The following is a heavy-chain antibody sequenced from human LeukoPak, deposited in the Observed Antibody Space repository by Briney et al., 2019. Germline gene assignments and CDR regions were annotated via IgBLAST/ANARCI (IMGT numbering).Heavy chain of an antibody. D-gene: IGHD3-22*01. CDR2: ISGSGGST. V-gene: IGHV3-23*01. CDR3: AKDNYYYDSSGSKFYYFDY. J-gene: IGHJ4*02. Sequence: GRSLRLSCAASGFTFSSYGMHWVRQAPGKGLEWVSSISGSGGSTYYEDSVKGRFTISRDNSKNTLYLQMNSLRAEDTAVYYCAKDNYYYDSSGSKFYYFDYWGQGTLVTVSS. CDR1: GFTFSSYG.